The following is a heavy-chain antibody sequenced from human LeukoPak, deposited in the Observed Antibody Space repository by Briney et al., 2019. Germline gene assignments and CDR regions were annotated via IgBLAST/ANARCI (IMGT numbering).Heavy chain of an antibody. CDR2: IYTSGST. V-gene: IGHV4-61*02. Sequence: PSETLSLTCTVSGGSISSGSYYWSWIRQPAGKGLEWIGRIYTSGSTSYNPSLKSRVTITVATSKNHFSLKLRFVTTADTAVYYCARTTEGYCSDGSCYSYYYYMDVWGKGTTVTVSS. CDR3: ARTTEGYCSDGSCYSYYYYMDV. D-gene: IGHD2-15*01. J-gene: IGHJ6*03. CDR1: GGSISSGSYY.